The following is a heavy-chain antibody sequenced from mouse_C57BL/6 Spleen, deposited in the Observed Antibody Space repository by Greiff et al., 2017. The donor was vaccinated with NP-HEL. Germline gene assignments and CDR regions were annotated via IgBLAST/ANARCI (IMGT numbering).Heavy chain of an antibody. J-gene: IGHJ1*03. CDR1: GYTFTSYW. V-gene: IGHV1-61*01. CDR3: ARGNYGNYGVYFDV. D-gene: IGHD2-1*01. Sequence: VQLQQSGAELVRPGSSVKLSCKASGYTFTSYWMDWVKQRPGQGLEWIGNIYPSDSETHYNQKFKDKATLTVDKSSSTAYMQRSSLTSEDSAVYYCARGNYGNYGVYFDVWGTGTTVTVSS. CDR2: IYPSDSET.